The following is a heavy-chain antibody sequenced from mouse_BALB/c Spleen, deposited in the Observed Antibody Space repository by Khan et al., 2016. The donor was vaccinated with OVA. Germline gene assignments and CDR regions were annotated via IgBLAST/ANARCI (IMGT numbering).Heavy chain of an antibody. CDR2: INRTSGYT. V-gene: IGHV1-7*01. CDR1: GYTFSTYW. Sequence: VQLQESGAELAKPGASVKMSCKASGYTFSTYWMHWVKQRPGQGLEWIGYINRTSGYTDYNEKFKDKATLSADKSSSTAYMQLSSLTSEDSAVYYCARDRIDYWGQGTTLTVSS. CDR3: ARDRIDY. J-gene: IGHJ2*01.